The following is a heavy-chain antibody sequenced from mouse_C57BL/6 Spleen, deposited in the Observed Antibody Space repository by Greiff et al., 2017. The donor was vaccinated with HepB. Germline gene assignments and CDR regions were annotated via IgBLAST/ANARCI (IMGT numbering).Heavy chain of an antibody. CDR2: INPNNGGT. V-gene: IGHV1-18*01. Sequence: VQLQQSGPELVKPGASVKIPCKASGYTFTDYNLDWVKQSHGKSLEWIGDINPNNGGTIYNQKFKGKATLTVDTSSSTAYMELRSLTSEDTAVYYCARKGYGSSYGPYYYARDYGGQGTSVTVSS. D-gene: IGHD1-1*01. CDR3: ARKGYGSSYGPYYYARDY. J-gene: IGHJ4*01. CDR1: GYTFTDYN.